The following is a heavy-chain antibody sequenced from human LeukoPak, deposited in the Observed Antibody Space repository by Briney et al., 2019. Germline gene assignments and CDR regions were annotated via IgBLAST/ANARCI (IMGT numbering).Heavy chain of an antibody. CDR1: GYTFTGYY. Sequence: ASVKVSCKASGYTFTGYYMHWVRQAPGQGREWMGWINPNSGGTNYAQKFQGRVTMTRDTSISTAYMELSRLRSDDTAVYYCARTSPITMVRGPGWFDPWGQGTLVTVSS. CDR3: ARTSPITMVRGPGWFDP. D-gene: IGHD3-10*01. V-gene: IGHV1-2*02. J-gene: IGHJ5*02. CDR2: INPNSGGT.